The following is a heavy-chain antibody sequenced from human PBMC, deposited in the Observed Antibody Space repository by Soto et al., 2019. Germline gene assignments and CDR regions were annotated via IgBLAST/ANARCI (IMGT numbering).Heavy chain of an antibody. CDR3: AKDKGYYGGYGVDY. CDR2: ISWNSGSI. V-gene: IGHV3-9*03. D-gene: IGHD4-17*01. CDR1: GFTFDDYA. J-gene: IGHJ4*02. Sequence: EVQLVESGGGLVQPGRSLRLSCAASGFTFDDYAMHWVRPAPGKGLEWVSGISWNSGSIGYADSVKGRFTISRDNAKYFLYLQMNSLRAEDMDLYYCAKDKGYYGGYGVDYWGQGTLVTVSS.